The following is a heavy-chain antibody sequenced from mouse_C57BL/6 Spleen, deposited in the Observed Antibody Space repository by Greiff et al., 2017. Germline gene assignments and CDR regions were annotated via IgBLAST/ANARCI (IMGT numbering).Heavy chain of an antibody. J-gene: IGHJ2*01. CDR1: GFTFSDYY. D-gene: IGHD4-1*01. CDR2: INYDGSST. Sequence: EVMLVESEGGLVQPGSSMKLSCTASGFTFSDYYMAWVRQVPEKGLEWVANINYDGSSTYYLDALKSRFIISRDNAKNILYLQMSSLKSEDTATYYCARRGVTGTFDYWGQGTTLTVSS. V-gene: IGHV5-16*01. CDR3: ARRGVTGTFDY.